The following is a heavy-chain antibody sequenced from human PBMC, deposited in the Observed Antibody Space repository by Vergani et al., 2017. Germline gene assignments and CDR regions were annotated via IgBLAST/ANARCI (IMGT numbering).Heavy chain of an antibody. CDR1: GFAFRTYG. CDR3: AKEGGGYCSGGTCYPEY. CDR2: IRSDESRR. Sequence: VQLLESGGGLVQPGRSLRLSCVASGFAFRTYGMHWVRQAPGKGLEWVASIRSDESRRYYGDSMEGPFTISRDNSKNTLYLQMKSLRPEDTAVYYCAKEGGGYCSGGTCYPEYWGQGTLVIVSS. D-gene: IGHD2-15*01. V-gene: IGHV3-30*02. J-gene: IGHJ4*02.